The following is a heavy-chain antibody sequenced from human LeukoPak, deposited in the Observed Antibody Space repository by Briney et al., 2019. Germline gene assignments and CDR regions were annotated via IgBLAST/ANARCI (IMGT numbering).Heavy chain of an antibody. J-gene: IGHJ4*02. CDR3: ARGGGVYDFWSGSVSPYYFDY. V-gene: IGHV4-34*01. Sequence: SETLSLTCAVYGESFSGYYWSWIRQPPGKGLEWIGEINHSGNTNSNPSLKSRVTMSVDTSKNQFSLKLSSLTAADTAVYYCARGGGVYDFWSGSVSPYYFDYWGQGTLVTVSS. CDR1: GESFSGYY. D-gene: IGHD3-3*01. CDR2: INHSGNT.